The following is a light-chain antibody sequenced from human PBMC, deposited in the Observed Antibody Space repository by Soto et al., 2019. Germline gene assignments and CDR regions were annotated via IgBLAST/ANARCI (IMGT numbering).Light chain of an antibody. CDR1: QSVGNNY. Sequence: EIVLTQSPGTLSLSPGERATLSCRASQSVGNNYLAWYQQKVGQAPRLLIFAASQRATGIPDRFSGSGSGSDFTLTISRLEPEDFAVYYCQQYGTSPWTFGQGTKVEIK. J-gene: IGKJ1*01. CDR2: AAS. V-gene: IGKV3-20*01. CDR3: QQYGTSPWT.